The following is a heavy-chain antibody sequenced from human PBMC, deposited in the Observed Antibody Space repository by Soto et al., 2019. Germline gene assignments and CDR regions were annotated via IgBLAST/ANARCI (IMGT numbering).Heavy chain of an antibody. CDR3: AKRELVVAGSYDY. J-gene: IGHJ4*02. Sequence: GGSLRLSCAATGFTFSSYDMAWVRQAPGKGLEWVSGISSSGGNTYYADSVKGRFTISRDNSKSTLFLQMNTLRAEDTAVYYCAKRELVVAGSYDYWGQGTLVTVSS. CDR2: ISSSGGNT. V-gene: IGHV3-23*01. CDR1: GFTFSSYD. D-gene: IGHD6-19*01.